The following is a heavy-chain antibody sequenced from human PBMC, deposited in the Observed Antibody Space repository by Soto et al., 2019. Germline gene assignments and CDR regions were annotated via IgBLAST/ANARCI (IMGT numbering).Heavy chain of an antibody. CDR2: IYHSGST. CDR1: GGSISSGGYS. CDR3: ARVRKDDSSSWYFDY. Sequence: SETLSLTCAVSGGSISSGGYSWSWIRQPPGKGLEWIGYIYHSGSTYYNPSLKSRVTISVDRSKNQFSLKLSSVTAADTAVYYCARVRKDDSSSWYFDYWGQGTLVTVSS. D-gene: IGHD6-13*01. V-gene: IGHV4-30-2*01. J-gene: IGHJ4*02.